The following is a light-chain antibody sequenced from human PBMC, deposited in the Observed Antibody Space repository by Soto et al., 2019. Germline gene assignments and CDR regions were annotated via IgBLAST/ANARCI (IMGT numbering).Light chain of an antibody. Sequence: QSVLTQSPSVSGAPRQRVTITCSGSTSNIGNNAVSWYQQLPGEAPKLLLYYDDLLSSGVSDRFSASKSGTSASLAISGLQSEDEADYCCATWDDTLNGVVFGEGTKLTVL. CDR3: ATWDDTLNGVV. J-gene: IGLJ3*02. CDR1: TSNIGNNA. V-gene: IGLV1-36*01. CDR2: YDD.